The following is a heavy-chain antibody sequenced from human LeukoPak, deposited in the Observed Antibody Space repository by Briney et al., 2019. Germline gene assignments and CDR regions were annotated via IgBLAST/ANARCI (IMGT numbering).Heavy chain of an antibody. CDR3: AKGYDLYYYYMDV. D-gene: IGHD5-12*01. CDR1: GFTFDDYA. V-gene: IGHV3-9*01. Sequence: QAGGSLSLSCAASGFTFDDYAMHWVRQAPGKGLEWVSGISWNSGSIGYADSVKGRFTISRDNAKNSLYLQMNSLRAEDTALYYCAKGYDLYYYYMDVWGKGTTVTVSS. CDR2: ISWNSGSI. J-gene: IGHJ6*03.